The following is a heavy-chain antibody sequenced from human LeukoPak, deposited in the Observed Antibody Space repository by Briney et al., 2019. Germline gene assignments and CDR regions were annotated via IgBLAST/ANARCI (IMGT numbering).Heavy chain of an antibody. D-gene: IGHD4-17*01. CDR2: IYYSGST. V-gene: IGHV4-59*01. J-gene: IGHJ4*02. Sequence: SETLSLTCTVSGGSISSYYWSWIRQPPGMGLEWIGYIYYSGSTNYNPSLKSRVTISVDTSKNQFSLKLSSVTAADTAVYYCARSHYGDYGDYWGQGTLVTVSS. CDR3: ARSHYGDYGDY. CDR1: GGSISSYY.